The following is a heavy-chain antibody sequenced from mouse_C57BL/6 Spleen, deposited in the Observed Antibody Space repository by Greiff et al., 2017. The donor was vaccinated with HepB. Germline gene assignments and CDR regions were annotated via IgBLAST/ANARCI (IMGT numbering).Heavy chain of an antibody. CDR2: IRNKANGYTT. CDR1: GFTFTDYY. V-gene: IGHV7-3*01. Sequence: EVMLVESGGGLVQPGGSLSLSCAASGFTFTDYYMSWVRQPPGKALEWLGFIRNKANGYTTEYSASVKGRFTISRDNSQSILYLQMNALRAEDSATYYCARGGDDRYFDVWGTGTTVTVSS. J-gene: IGHJ1*03. CDR3: ARGGDDRYFDV. D-gene: IGHD2-2*01.